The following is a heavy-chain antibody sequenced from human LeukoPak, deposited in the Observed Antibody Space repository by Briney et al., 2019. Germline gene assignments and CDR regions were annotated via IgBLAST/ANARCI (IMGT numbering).Heavy chain of an antibody. CDR3: ARWRYFDWLSSSGVYYFDY. CDR2: INHSGST. V-gene: IGHV4-34*01. J-gene: IGHJ4*02. D-gene: IGHD3-9*01. Sequence: PSETLSLTCAVYGGSFSGYYWSWIRQPPGKGLEWIGEINHSGSTNYNPSLKSRVTISVDTSKNQFSLKLGSVTAADTAVYYCARWRYFDWLSSSGVYYFDYWGQGTLVTVSS. CDR1: GGSFSGYY.